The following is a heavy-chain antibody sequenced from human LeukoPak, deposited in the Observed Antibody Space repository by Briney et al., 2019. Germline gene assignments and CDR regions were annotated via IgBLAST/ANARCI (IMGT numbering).Heavy chain of an antibody. J-gene: IGHJ4*02. CDR2: ISSSSSYT. CDR3: ARESSGSYFHS. Sequence: PGGSLRLSCAASGFTFSDYYMSWIRQAPGKGLEWVSYISSSSSYTNYADSVKGRFTISRDNAKNSLYLQMNSLRAEDTAVYYCARESSGSYFHSWGQGTLVTVSS. D-gene: IGHD1-26*01. CDR1: GFTFSDYY. V-gene: IGHV3-11*05.